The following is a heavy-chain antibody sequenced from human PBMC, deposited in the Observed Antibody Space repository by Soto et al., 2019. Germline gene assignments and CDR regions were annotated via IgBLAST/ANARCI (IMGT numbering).Heavy chain of an antibody. D-gene: IGHD6-13*01. V-gene: IGHV3-30-3*01. Sequence: QVQLVESGGGVVQPGRSLRLSCAASGFTFSSYAMHWVRQAPGKGLEWVAVISYDGSNKYYADSVKGRFTISRDNSKNTLYLQMNSLRAEDTAVYYCARAKAIAAAGANDYWGQGTLVTVSS. J-gene: IGHJ4*02. CDR2: ISYDGSNK. CDR3: ARAKAIAAAGANDY. CDR1: GFTFSSYA.